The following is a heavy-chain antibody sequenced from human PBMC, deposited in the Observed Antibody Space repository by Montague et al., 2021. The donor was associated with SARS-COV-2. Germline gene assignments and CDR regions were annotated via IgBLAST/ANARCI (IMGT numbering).Heavy chain of an antibody. CDR1: GGPISSSSYY. V-gene: IGHV4-39*07. D-gene: IGHD6-13*01. CDR2: IYYSGST. Sequence: SETLSLTCTVSGGPISSSSYYWGWIRQPPGKGLEWIGSIYYSGSTYYNPSPKSRVTISVDTSKNQFSLKLSSVTAADTAVYYCARVGRQQLVRLSGMDVWGQGTTVTVSS. CDR3: ARVGRQQLVRLSGMDV. J-gene: IGHJ6*02.